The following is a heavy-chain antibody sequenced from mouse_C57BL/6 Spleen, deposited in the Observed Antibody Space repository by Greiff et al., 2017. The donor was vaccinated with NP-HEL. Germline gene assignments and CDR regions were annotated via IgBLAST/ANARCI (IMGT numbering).Heavy chain of an antibody. Sequence: QVQLQQSGPGLVQPSQSLSITCTVSGFSLTSYGVHWVRQSPGKGLEWLGVIWSGGSTDYNAAFISRLSISKDNSKSQVFFKMNSLQDDDTAIYYCARMDYGVYWYFDVWGTGTTVTVSS. CDR1: GFSLTSYG. D-gene: IGHD2-4*01. CDR3: ARMDYGVYWYFDV. CDR2: IWSGGST. J-gene: IGHJ1*03. V-gene: IGHV2-2*01.